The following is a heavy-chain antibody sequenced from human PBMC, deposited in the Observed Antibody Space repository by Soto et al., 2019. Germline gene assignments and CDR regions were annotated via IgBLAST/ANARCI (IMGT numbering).Heavy chain of an antibody. D-gene: IGHD3-22*01. Sequence: QVQLQESGPGLVKPSETLSLTCTVSGGSISSYYWSWIRQPPGKGLEWIGYIYYSGSTNYNPPLKSRVTISVDTSKNQCSLKLSSVTAADTAVYYCAREGGYSNFDYWGQGTLVTVSS. V-gene: IGHV4-59*01. J-gene: IGHJ4*02. CDR2: IYYSGST. CDR1: GGSISSYY. CDR3: AREGGYSNFDY.